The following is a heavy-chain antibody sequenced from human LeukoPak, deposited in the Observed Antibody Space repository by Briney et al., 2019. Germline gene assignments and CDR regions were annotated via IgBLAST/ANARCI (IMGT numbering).Heavy chain of an antibody. D-gene: IGHD2-15*01. CDR2: INHSGST. Sequence: SEALSLTCAVYGGSFSGYYWSWIRQPPGKGLEWIGEINHSGSTNYNPSLKSRVTISVDTSKNQFSLKLSSVTAADTAVYYCARVRFVALDYWGQGTLVTVSS. J-gene: IGHJ4*02. CDR1: GGSFSGYY. CDR3: ARVRFVALDY. V-gene: IGHV4-34*01.